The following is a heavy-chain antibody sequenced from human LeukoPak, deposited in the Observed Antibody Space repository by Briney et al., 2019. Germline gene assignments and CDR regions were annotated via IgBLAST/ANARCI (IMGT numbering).Heavy chain of an antibody. Sequence: LAGGSLRLSCAASGFTFSSYSMNWVRQAPGKGLEWVSYISSSSSTIYYADSVKGRFTISRDNAKNSLYLQMNSLRAEDTAVYYCARDSSSWSFDYWGQGTLVTVSS. D-gene: IGHD6-13*01. J-gene: IGHJ4*02. V-gene: IGHV3-48*04. CDR3: ARDSSSWSFDY. CDR2: ISSSSSTI. CDR1: GFTFSSYS.